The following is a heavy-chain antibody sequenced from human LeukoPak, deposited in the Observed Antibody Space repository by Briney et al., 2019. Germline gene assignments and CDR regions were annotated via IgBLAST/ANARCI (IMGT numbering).Heavy chain of an antibody. CDR1: GGSISCLY. CDR3: ARHRAYSSSSPFDY. CDR2: IYYTGST. J-gene: IGHJ4*02. D-gene: IGHD6-6*01. Sequence: SETLSLTCSVSGGSISCLYWSWIRQPPGKGLGWIGYIYYTGSTNYNPSLKSRVTMFVDRSKNQFSLRLSSVTAAGTAVYYCARHRAYSSSSPFDYWGQGTLVTVSS. V-gene: IGHV4-59*08.